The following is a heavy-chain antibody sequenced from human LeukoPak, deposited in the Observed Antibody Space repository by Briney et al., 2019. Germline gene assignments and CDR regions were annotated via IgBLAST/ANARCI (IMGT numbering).Heavy chain of an antibody. CDR3: ARETEYYDSSGYYPGHAFDI. CDR2: INPNSGGT. D-gene: IGHD3-22*01. Sequence: GASVKVSCKASGYTFTGYYMHWVRQAPGQGLEWLGWINPNSGGTNYAQKFQGRVTMTRDTSISTAYMELSRLRSDDTAVYYCARETEYYDSSGYYPGHAFDIWGQGTMVTVSS. J-gene: IGHJ3*02. CDR1: GYTFTGYY. V-gene: IGHV1-2*02.